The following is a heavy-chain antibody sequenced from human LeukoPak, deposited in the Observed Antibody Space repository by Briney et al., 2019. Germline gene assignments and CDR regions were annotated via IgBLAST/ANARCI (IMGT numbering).Heavy chain of an antibody. CDR3: ARDGGGGLDY. CDR2: ISSSSSYI. Sequence: GGSLRLSCAASGFTFSSYSMNWVRQAPGKGLEWVSSISSSSSYIYYADSAKGRFTISRDNAKNSLYLQMNSLRAEDTAVYYCARDGGGGLDYWGQGTLVTVSS. CDR1: GFTFSSYS. D-gene: IGHD2-15*01. V-gene: IGHV3-21*01. J-gene: IGHJ4*02.